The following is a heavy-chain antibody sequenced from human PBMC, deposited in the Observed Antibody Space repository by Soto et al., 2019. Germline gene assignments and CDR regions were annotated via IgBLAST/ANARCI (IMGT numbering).Heavy chain of an antibody. J-gene: IGHJ5*02. Sequence: GASVKVSCKASGYTFTNYYMHWLRQAPGQGLEWMGWMNPRSGGSKYAQAFQDRVTMTRDASISTAYMEMTSLGHGDTAVYFCARSDDSTSYPLDLWGPGTLLTV. CDR3: ARSDDSTSYPLDL. V-gene: IGHV1-2*02. CDR1: GYTFTNYY. CDR2: MNPRSGGS. D-gene: IGHD4-4*01.